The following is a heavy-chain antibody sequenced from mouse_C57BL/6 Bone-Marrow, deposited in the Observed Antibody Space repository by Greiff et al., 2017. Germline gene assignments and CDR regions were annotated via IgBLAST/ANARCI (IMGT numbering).Heavy chain of an antibody. CDR2: ISNGGGST. CDR3: ARAFYYDCWFAY. CDR1: GFTFSDYY. V-gene: IGHV5-12*01. J-gene: IGHJ3*01. D-gene: IGHD2-4*01. Sequence: EVQLQESGGGLVQPGGSLKLSCAASGFTFSDYYMYWVRQTPEKRLEWVAYISNGGGSTYYPDTVKGRFTISRDNAKNTLYLQMSRLKSEDTAMYYCARAFYYDCWFAYWGQGTLVTVSA.